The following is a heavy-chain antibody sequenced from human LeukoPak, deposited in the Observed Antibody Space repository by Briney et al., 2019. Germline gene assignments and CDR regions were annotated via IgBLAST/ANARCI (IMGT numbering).Heavy chain of an antibody. CDR3: TTHPAGLVPYYYGSGSRDFDY. Sequence: GGSLRLSCAASGFTFSNPWMSWVRQAPGKGLEWVGRINSKTDGGTTDYAATVKGRFTISRDDSKNTLYLQMNSLKTEDTAVYYCTTHPAGLVPYYYGSGSRDFDYWGQGTLVTVSS. CDR2: INSKTDGGTT. V-gene: IGHV3-15*01. CDR1: GFTFSNPW. D-gene: IGHD3-10*01. J-gene: IGHJ4*02.